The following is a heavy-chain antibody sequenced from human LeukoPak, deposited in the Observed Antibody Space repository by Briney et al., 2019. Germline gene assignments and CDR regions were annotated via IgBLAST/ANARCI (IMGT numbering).Heavy chain of an antibody. V-gene: IGHV4-31*03. J-gene: IGHJ3*02. CDR3: ARVFTREARAFDI. D-gene: IGHD3-3*01. CDR2: IYYSGST. CDR1: GGSISSGGYY. Sequence: SETLSLTCTVSGGSISSGGYYWSWIRQHPGKGLEWIGYIYYSGSTYYNPSLKSRVTISVDTSKNQFSLKLSSVTAADTAVYYCARVFTREARAFDIWGQGTMVTVSS.